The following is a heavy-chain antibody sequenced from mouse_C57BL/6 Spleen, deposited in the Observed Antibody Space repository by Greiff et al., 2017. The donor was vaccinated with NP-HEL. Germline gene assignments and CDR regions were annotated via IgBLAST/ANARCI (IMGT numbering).Heavy chain of an antibody. CDR2: INPGSGGT. CDR1: GYAFTNYL. CDR3: ARNSNYEGAMDY. D-gene: IGHD2-5*01. J-gene: IGHJ4*01. Sequence: VKLQESGAELVRPGTSVKVSCKASGYAFTNYLIEWVKQRPGQGLEWIGVINPGSGGTNYNEKFKGKATLTADKSSSTAYMQLSSLTSEDSAVYFCARNSNYEGAMDYWGQGTSVTVSS. V-gene: IGHV1-54*01.